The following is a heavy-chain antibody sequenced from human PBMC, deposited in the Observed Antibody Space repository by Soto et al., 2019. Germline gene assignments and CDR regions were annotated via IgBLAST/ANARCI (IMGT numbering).Heavy chain of an antibody. Sequence: QITLKESGPTLVKPTQTLTLTCTFSGFSLTTNGMGVGWIRQPPGKALEWLGIIYWDDDNRYSPSLKTRLTITKDTSKNQVVLTLTNMDPVDTATYYGASTRWVRGFTPDLDVWGKGTTVTVSS. V-gene: IGHV2-5*02. CDR2: IYWDDDN. J-gene: IGHJ6*03. CDR1: GFSLTTNGMG. D-gene: IGHD3-10*01. CDR3: ASTRWVRGFTPDLDV.